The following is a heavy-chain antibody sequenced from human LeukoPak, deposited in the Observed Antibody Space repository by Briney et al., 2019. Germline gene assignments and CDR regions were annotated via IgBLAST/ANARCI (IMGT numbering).Heavy chain of an antibody. D-gene: IGHD3-9*01. CDR3: ARTVLRYFDWLPLIDY. V-gene: IGHV1-2*06. J-gene: IGHJ4*02. CDR2: INPNSGGT. Sequence: VASVKVSCKASGYTFTGYYMHWVRQAPGQGLEWMGRINPNSGGTNYAQKFQGRVTMTRETSISTAYKELSRLRSDDTAVYYCARTVLRYFDWLPLIDYWGQGTLVTVSS. CDR1: GYTFTGYY.